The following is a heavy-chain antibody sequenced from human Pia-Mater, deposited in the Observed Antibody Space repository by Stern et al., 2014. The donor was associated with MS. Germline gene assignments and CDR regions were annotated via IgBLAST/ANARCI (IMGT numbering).Heavy chain of an antibody. J-gene: IGHJ4*02. Sequence: QVQLMQSAAEVKKPGSSVKVSCKASGDTFSSYALSCVRQAPGPGLEWMGGLIPFFGATRYAQKFQGRVTITPEESTGTAFLELSSLTSEDTAVYYCALRRSYYVYWGQGTLVTVSS. V-gene: IGHV1-69*01. CDR3: ALRRSYYVY. D-gene: IGHD1-26*01. CDR2: LIPFFGAT. CDR1: GDTFSSYA.